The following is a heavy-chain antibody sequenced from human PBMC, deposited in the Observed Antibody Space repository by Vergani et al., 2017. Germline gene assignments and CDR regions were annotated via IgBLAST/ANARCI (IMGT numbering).Heavy chain of an antibody. CDR1: GFTFSSYA. V-gene: IGHV3-48*04. CDR2: ISSSGSTI. J-gene: IGHJ2*01. D-gene: IGHD4-17*01. Sequence: EVQLLESGGGLVQPGGSLRLSCAASGFTFSSYAMSWVRQAPGKGLEWVSYISSSGSTIYYADSVKGRFTISRDNAKNSLYLQMNSLRAEDTAVYYCAREATVTTGETHWYFDLWGRGTLVTVSS. CDR3: AREATVTTGETHWYFDL.